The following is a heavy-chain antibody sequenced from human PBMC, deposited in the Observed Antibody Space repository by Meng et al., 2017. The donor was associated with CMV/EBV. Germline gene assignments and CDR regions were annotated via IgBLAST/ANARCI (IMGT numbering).Heavy chain of an antibody. V-gene: IGHV3-30-3*01. CDR1: GFTFSSYA. J-gene: IGHJ6*02. CDR3: AKDPPLVLLIAAAGTPSYGMDV. CDR2: ISYDGSNK. Sequence: GESLKISCAASGFTFSSYAMHWVRQAPGKGLEWVAVISYDGSNKYYADSVKGRFTISRDNSKNTLYLQMNSLRAEDTAVYYCAKDPPLVLLIAAAGTPSYGMDVWGQGTTVTVSS. D-gene: IGHD6-13*01.